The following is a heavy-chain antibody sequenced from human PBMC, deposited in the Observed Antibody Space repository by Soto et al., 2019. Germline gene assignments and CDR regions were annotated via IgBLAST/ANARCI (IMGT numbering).Heavy chain of an antibody. CDR1: GGSLSSAGYS. V-gene: IGHV4-30-2*01. CDR3: ASSITIFGVADY. D-gene: IGHD3-3*01. J-gene: IGHJ4*02. CDR2: IYHSGST. Sequence: TLSLTCSVSGGSLSSAGYSWIWILQPPGKGLEWIGYIYHSGSTYYNPSLKSRVTISVDRSKNQFSLKLSSVTAADTAVYYCASSITIFGVADYWGQGTLVTVSS.